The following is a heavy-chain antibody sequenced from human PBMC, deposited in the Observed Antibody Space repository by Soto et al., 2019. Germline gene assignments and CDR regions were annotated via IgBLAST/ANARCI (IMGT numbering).Heavy chain of an antibody. Sequence: LRLSCAASGFTFSSYGMHWVRQAPGKRLEWVAVISYDGSNKYYADSVKGRFTISRDNSKNTLYLQMNSLRADDTAVYYCAKDQFIAVTGTHILGYQGQRSMAT. V-gene: IGHV3-30*18. D-gene: IGHD6-19*01. CDR3: AKDQFIAVTGTHILGY. CDR1: GFTFSSYG. J-gene: IGHJ4*02. CDR2: ISYDGSNK.